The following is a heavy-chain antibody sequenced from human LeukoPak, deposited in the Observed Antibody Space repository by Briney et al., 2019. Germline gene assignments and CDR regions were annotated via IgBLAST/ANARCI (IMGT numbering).Heavy chain of an antibody. CDR3: ARAPEWLIFDY. J-gene: IGHJ4*02. Sequence: GGSVTLSCVASGFTFSSYSMHWVRQAPGKGLEWVSVIYSGGSTYYADSVKGRFTISRHNSKNTLYLQMNSLRAEDTAVYYCARAPEWLIFDYWGQGTLVTVSS. CDR1: GFTFSSYS. CDR2: IYSGGST. V-gene: IGHV3-53*04. D-gene: IGHD6-19*01.